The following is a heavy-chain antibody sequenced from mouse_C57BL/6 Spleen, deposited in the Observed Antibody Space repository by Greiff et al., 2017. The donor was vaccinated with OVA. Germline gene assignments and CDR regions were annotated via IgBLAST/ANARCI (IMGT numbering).Heavy chain of an antibody. V-gene: IGHV1-52*01. D-gene: IGHD3-2*02. CDR3: ARSDSSGYRDYFDY. CDR2: IDPSDSET. Sequence: QVQLQQPGAELVRPGSSVKLSCKASGYTFTSYWMHWVKQRPIQGLEWIGNIDPSDSETHYNQKFKDKATLTVDKSSSTAYMQLSSLTSEDSAVYYCARSDSSGYRDYFDYWGQGTTLTVSS. CDR1: GYTFTSYW. J-gene: IGHJ2*01.